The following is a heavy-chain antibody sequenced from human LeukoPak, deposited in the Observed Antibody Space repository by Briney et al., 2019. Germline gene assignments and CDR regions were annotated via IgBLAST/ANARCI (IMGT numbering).Heavy chain of an antibody. CDR3: ASFRDTDN. CDR2: INTAGST. V-gene: IGHV3-74*01. D-gene: IGHD2-21*01. J-gene: IGHJ3*01. Sequence: GGSLRLSCEVSGLTFSNVWMHGVRQTPGQGLVWVCRINTAGSTVYADPVKGRFTISRDNAKNMVYLQMNSLRTEDTAVYYCASFRDTDNWGRGTKVTVSS. CDR1: GLTFSNVW.